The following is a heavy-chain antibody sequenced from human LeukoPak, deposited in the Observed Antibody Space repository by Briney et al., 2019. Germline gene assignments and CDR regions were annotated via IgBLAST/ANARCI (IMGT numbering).Heavy chain of an antibody. Sequence: PAASVKVSCKASGYTFTSYGISWVRQAPGRGLEWMGWISAYNGNTNYAQKLQGRVTMTTDTSTSTAYMELRSLRSDDTAVYYCARVLDNDSSWPYYYYYYYMDVWGKGTTVTISS. J-gene: IGHJ6*03. D-gene: IGHD6-13*01. CDR1: GYTFTSYG. V-gene: IGHV1-18*01. CDR3: ARVLDNDSSWPYYYYYYYMDV. CDR2: ISAYNGNT.